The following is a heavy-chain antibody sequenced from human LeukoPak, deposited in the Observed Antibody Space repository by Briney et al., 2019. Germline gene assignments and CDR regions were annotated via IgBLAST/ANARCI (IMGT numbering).Heavy chain of an antibody. J-gene: IGHJ3*02. CDR1: GFTFSSYA. CDR3: AIGGVDRYSNCRLTYAFDI. CDR2: ISGSGGST. D-gene: IGHD4-4*01. V-gene: IGHV3-23*01. Sequence: GSLSLSCAASGFTFSSYAMSWVSQAPGQGLEWVSAISGSGGSTYYEDSGKGRFTISTDNSKNTLYLQMNSLGDEDTAVYYCAIGGVDRYSNCRLTYAFDIWGQGTMVTVSS.